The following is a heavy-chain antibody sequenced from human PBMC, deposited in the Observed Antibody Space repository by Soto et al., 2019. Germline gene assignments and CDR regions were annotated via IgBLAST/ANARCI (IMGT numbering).Heavy chain of an antibody. D-gene: IGHD1-20*01. CDR2: IYYSGST. V-gene: IGHV4-31*03. CDR3: ARDLGGDNLRFDP. CDR1: GGSISSGGYY. Sequence: QVQLQESGPGLVKPSQTLSLTCTVSGGSISSGGYYWSWIRQHPGKGLEWIGYIYYSGSTYYNPSLKSRVTISVDTSKNHFSQKLSSVTAADTAVYYCARDLGGDNLRFDPWGQGTLVTVSS. J-gene: IGHJ5*02.